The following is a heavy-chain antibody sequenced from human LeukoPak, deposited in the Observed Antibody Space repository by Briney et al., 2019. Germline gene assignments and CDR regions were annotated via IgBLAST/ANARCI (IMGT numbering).Heavy chain of an antibody. D-gene: IGHD2-2*01. J-gene: IGHJ4*02. CDR3: ATEGNTIGGTCRFFDY. Sequence: ASVKVSCKASGYTFTNYYIHWMRQAPGQGLEWMGLLNPRSGSSTYAQRFQGRVTMTRDTSTRTVYVEVSSLRAEDAAVYYCATEGNTIGGTCRFFDYWGQGTLVTVS. CDR1: GYTFTNYY. V-gene: IGHV1-46*03. CDR2: LNPRSGSS.